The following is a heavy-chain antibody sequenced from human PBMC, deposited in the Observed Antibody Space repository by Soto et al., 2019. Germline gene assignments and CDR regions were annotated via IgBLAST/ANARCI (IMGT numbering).Heavy chain of an antibody. Sequence: PSETLSLTCTVSGGSISSDYWSWIRQPPGKGLEWIGYIYYSGSTNYNPSLKSRVTISVDTSKNQFSLKLSSVTAADTAVYYCARHSLSVITIFGVVNPYFDYWGQGTLVTVSS. CDR3: ARHSLSVITIFGVVNPYFDY. CDR2: IYYSGST. J-gene: IGHJ4*02. V-gene: IGHV4-59*08. CDR1: GGSISSDY. D-gene: IGHD3-3*01.